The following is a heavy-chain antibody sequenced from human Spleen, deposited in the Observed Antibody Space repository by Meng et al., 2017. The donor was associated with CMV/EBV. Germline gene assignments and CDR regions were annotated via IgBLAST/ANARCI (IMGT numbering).Heavy chain of an antibody. CDR3: ARAYSSSSLPFSVDY. CDR1: GFIFSSYA. J-gene: IGHJ4*02. CDR2: IHGSGEST. D-gene: IGHD6-6*01. V-gene: IGHV3-23*01. Sequence: GESLKISCAASGFIFSSYAMSWVRQAPGKGLEWVSAIHGSGESTYYADSVKGRFTISRDNAKNSLYLQTNSLRAEDTAVYYCARAYSSSSLPFSVDYWGQGTLVTVSS.